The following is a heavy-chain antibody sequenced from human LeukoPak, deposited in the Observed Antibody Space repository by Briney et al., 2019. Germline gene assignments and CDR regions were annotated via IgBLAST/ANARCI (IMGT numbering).Heavy chain of an antibody. CDR3: ARHSVIVPAASRYFDL. V-gene: IGHV4-39*01. D-gene: IGHD2-2*01. J-gene: IGHJ2*01. CDR1: GDSISSSSYY. Sequence: SETLSLTCTVSGDSISSSSYYWDWIRQPPGKGLEWIGSIYYSGTTYYSPSLKSRATISVDTSKNHFSLKLSSVTAADTAVYYCARHSVIVPAASRYFDLWGRGTLLIVSS. CDR2: IYYSGTT.